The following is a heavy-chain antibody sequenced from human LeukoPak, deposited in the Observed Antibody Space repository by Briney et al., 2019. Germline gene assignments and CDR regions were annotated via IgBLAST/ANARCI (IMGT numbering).Heavy chain of an antibody. CDR1: GFTFRHYW. D-gene: IGHD5-24*01. Sequence: GSLRLSCEASGFTFRHYWMSWVRQPPGKGLEWIGEINHSGSTNYNPSLKSRVTISVDTSKNQFSLKLSSVTAADTAVYYCARRMATIPRPFDYWGQGTLVTVSS. J-gene: IGHJ4*02. CDR3: ARRMATIPRPFDY. CDR2: INHSGST. V-gene: IGHV4-34*01.